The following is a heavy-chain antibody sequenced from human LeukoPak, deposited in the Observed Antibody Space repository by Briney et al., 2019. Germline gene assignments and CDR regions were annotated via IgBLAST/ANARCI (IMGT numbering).Heavy chain of an antibody. CDR1: GYTFDDHG. Sequence: SGGSLRLSCAGSGYTFDDHGMSWVRQTPGKGLEWVAVISYDGSNKYYADSVKGRFTISRDNSKNTLYLQMNSLRAEDTAVYYCAKDFVDTSGWYYFGYWGQGTLVTVSS. V-gene: IGHV3-30*18. CDR2: ISYDGSNK. D-gene: IGHD6-19*01. J-gene: IGHJ4*02. CDR3: AKDFVDTSGWYYFGY.